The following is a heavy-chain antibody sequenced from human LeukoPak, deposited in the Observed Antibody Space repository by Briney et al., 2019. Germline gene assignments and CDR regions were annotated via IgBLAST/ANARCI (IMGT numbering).Heavy chain of an antibody. Sequence: PGGSLRLSCAASGFTFSSYSMNWVRQAPGKGLEWVSSISSSSSYIYYADSVKGRFTISRDNAKNTLYLQMNSLRAEDTAVYYCARPRFYDSIGYYYFFWGQGTLVTVSS. CDR3: ARPRFYDSIGYYYFF. CDR1: GFTFSSYS. CDR2: ISSSSSYI. V-gene: IGHV3-21*01. J-gene: IGHJ4*02. D-gene: IGHD3-22*01.